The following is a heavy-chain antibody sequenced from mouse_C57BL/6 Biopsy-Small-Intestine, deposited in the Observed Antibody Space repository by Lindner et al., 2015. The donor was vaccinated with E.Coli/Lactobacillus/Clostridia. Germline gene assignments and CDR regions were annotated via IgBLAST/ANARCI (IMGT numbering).Heavy chain of an antibody. J-gene: IGHJ2*01. CDR1: GYTFINYA. Sequence: SVKVSCKASGYTFINYAVHWVRQAPGQRLEWLGWINAGNGNTKYSQRFQGRVTITRDTSASTAYMELSSLRSEDTAVYFCARTYYYASGTYYDGSYYFDYW. V-gene: IGHV1-84*02. D-gene: IGHD1-1*02. CDR2: INAGNGNT. CDR3: ARTYYYASGTYYDGSYYFDY.